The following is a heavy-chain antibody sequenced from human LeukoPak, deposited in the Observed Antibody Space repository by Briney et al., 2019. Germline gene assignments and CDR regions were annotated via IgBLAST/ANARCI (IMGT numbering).Heavy chain of an antibody. CDR2: INPNSGGT. V-gene: IGHV1-2*04. Sequence: ASVKVSCKASGYTFTGYYMHWVRQAPGQGLEWMGWINPNSGGTNYAQKFQGWVTMTRDTSISTAYMELSRLRSDDTAMYYCARGRYCSSTNCYDWFDPWGQGTLVTVSS. J-gene: IGHJ5*02. CDR1: GYTFTGYY. CDR3: ARGRYCSSTNCYDWFDP. D-gene: IGHD2-2*01.